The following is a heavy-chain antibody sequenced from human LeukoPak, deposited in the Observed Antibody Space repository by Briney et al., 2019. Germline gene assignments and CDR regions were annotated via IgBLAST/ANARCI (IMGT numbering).Heavy chain of an antibody. CDR3: ARGGATTLFDY. D-gene: IGHD1-26*01. CDR1: GFTFSSYA. CDR2: ITSNGDKT. V-gene: IGHV3-64*01. Sequence: GGSLRLSCAACGFTFSSYAMHWVRQAPGKGLEYVSAITSNGDKTYYGNSVKGRFTISRDNSKNTLYLQMGSLRIEDMAVYHCARGGATTLFDYWGQGTLVTVSS. J-gene: IGHJ4*02.